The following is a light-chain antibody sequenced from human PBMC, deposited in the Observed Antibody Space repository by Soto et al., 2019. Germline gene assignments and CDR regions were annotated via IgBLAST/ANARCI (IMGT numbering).Light chain of an antibody. V-gene: IGKV3D-20*02. J-gene: IGKJ5*01. CDR1: QSVSSSS. CDR3: QQRNIWPPVT. CDR2: GAS. Sequence: EIVLTQYTGTLSLSPGERATLSCRASQSVSSSSLAWYQQKRGQAPRLLIHGASSRATGIPDRFSGSGSGTDFTLTISSLEPEDSAVYYCQQRNIWPPVTFGHGTRLEIK.